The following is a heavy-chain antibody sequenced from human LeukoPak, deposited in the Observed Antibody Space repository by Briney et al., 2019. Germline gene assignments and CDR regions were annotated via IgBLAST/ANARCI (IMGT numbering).Heavy chain of an antibody. V-gene: IGHV1-69*04. CDR3: ARFALRYFDSPGDY. CDR1: GATFSSYA. CDR2: LIPILGIA. Sequence: GASVKVSCKASGATFSSYAISWVRQAPGQGLEWMGRLIPILGIADNAQKFQGRVTITADKSTSTAYMELSSLRSEDTAVYYCARFALRYFDSPGDYWGQGTLVTVSS. J-gene: IGHJ4*02. D-gene: IGHD3-9*01.